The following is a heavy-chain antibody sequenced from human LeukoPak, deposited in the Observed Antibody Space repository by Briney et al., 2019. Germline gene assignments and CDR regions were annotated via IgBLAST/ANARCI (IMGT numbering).Heavy chain of an antibody. CDR2: IYNDGRT. Sequence: GGSLRLSCVVSGFTFRTYAMHWVRQAPGRGLEWVSVIYNDGRTYYADSVKGRFTMSRHNSQNTLYLQMDSLRAEDTAVYYCARVPLHPTISHFDYWGQGTLVTVSS. V-gene: IGHV3-53*04. CDR3: ARVPLHPTISHFDY. J-gene: IGHJ4*02. D-gene: IGHD1-14*01. CDR1: GFTFRTYA.